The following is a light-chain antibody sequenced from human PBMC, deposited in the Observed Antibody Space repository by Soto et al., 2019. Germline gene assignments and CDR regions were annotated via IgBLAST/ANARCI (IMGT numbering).Light chain of an antibody. CDR2: GAC. V-gene: IGKV3-20*01. Sequence: EIVLTQSPGTLSLSPGERATLSCRASQRGRSSYLAWYQQKPGQAPRLLIDGACTRATGIPDRFSGCGSGTDFTLTISRLEPEDFAVYYCQQCGSSPLYTFGQGTKLEIK. CDR3: QQCGSSPLYT. CDR1: QRGRSSY. J-gene: IGKJ2*01.